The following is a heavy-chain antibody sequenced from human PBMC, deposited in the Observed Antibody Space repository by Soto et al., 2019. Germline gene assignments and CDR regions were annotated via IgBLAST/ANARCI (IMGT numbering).Heavy chain of an antibody. CDR1: GDAFTIYA. J-gene: IGHJ6*02. CDR2: INAGNGNT. Sequence: ASVELTCEECGDAFTIYAIHGVPQEQGKRLEWMGWINAGNGNTKYSQKFQGRVTITRDTSASTAYMELSSLRSEDTAVYYCARDIGELLWFGALGTSKKYGMDCWGQGNTVTVSS. V-gene: IGHV1-3*01. CDR3: ARDIGELLWFGALGTSKKYGMDC. D-gene: IGHD3-10*01.